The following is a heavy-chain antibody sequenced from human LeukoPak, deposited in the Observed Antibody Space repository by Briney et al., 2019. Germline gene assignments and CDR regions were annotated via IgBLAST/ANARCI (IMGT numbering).Heavy chain of an antibody. D-gene: IGHD2-8*02. V-gene: IGHV3-53*01. CDR2: IYSGGST. J-gene: IGHJ4*02. Sequence: GGSLRPSCAASRFTVSTNYMSWVRQAPGKGLECVSVIYSGGSTYYADSVKGRFTISRDNSKNRLSLQMNSLRAEDTAVYYCARVLCTGGSCYSDYWGQGTLVTVSS. CDR3: ARVLCTGGSCYSDY. CDR1: RFTVSTNY.